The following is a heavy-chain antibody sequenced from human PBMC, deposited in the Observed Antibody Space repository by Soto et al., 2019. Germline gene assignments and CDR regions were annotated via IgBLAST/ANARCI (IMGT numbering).Heavy chain of an antibody. CDR2: INPNSGGT. CDR3: ASIDFDVIVVVPAAMNYFQH. D-gene: IGHD2-2*01. Sequence: GASVKVSFKASGYTFTGYYMHWVRQAPGQGLEWMGWINPNSGGTNYAQKFQGRVTMTRDTSISTAYMELSRLRSDDTAVYYCASIDFDVIVVVPAAMNYFQHWGQGTLVTVSS. J-gene: IGHJ1*01. V-gene: IGHV1-2*02. CDR1: GYTFTGYY.